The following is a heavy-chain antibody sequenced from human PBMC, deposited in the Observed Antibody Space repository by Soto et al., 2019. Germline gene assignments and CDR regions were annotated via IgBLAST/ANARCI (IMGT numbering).Heavy chain of an antibody. V-gene: IGHV3-33*01. Sequence: QVQLVESGGGVVQPGGSLRLSCAASGFIFSAYGMHWVRQAPGKGLEWVAVIWYDGGKKLYADSVKGRFATSRDNSKNTLYLQMNSLGVEDTAVYYCTRDRDGAAGLLIDYWGQGTLVTFSS. CDR2: IWYDGGKK. CDR3: TRDRDGAAGLLIDY. D-gene: IGHD6-13*01. J-gene: IGHJ4*02. CDR1: GFIFSAYG.